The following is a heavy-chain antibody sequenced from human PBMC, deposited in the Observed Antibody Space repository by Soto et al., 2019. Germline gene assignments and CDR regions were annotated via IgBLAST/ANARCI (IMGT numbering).Heavy chain of an antibody. CDR2: IIPILGIA. D-gene: IGHD6-19*01. J-gene: IGHJ6*02. CDR1: GYTFTSYG. CDR3: ARDPQGIAVDHSYYYGMDV. Sequence: SVKVSCKASGYTFTSYGISWVRQAPGQGLEWMGRIIPILGIANYAQKFQGRVTITADKSTSTAYMELSSLRSEDTAVYYCARDPQGIAVDHSYYYGMDVWGQGTTVTVSS. V-gene: IGHV1-69*04.